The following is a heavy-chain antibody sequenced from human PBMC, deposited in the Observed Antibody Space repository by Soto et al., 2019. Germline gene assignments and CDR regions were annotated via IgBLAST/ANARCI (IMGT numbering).Heavy chain of an antibody. D-gene: IGHD3-10*01. CDR1: GFSFSDYE. Sequence: PGGSLRLSCAASGFSFSDYERNWVRQAPGKGLEWIAHISFSGSTIYYADSVKGRFSISRDNSKNFLYLQMSGLRADDSAVYYCTRGAGFFYGVDVWGLGTTVTVYS. V-gene: IGHV3-48*03. J-gene: IGHJ6*02. CDR3: TRGAGFFYGVDV. CDR2: ISFSGSTI.